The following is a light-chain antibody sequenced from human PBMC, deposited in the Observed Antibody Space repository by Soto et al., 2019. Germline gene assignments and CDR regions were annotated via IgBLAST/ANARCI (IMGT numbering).Light chain of an antibody. Sequence: QSALTQPASVSGSPGQSITISCTGTSSDVGGYNYVSWYQQHPGKAPKLIIYEVTNRPSGVTNRFSGSKSGNTASLTVSGLQADEEAYYFCSSYDSKYSLVFGGGTKLTVL. V-gene: IGLV2-14*01. CDR1: SSDVGGYNY. CDR2: EVT. J-gene: IGLJ2*01. CDR3: SSYDSKYSLV.